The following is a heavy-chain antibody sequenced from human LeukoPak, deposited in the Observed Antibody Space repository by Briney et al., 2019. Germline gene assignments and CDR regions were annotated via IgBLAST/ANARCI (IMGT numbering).Heavy chain of an antibody. D-gene: IGHD2-2*01. J-gene: IGHJ4*02. Sequence: TVKVSCKASGGTFSSYAISWVRQAPGQGLEWMGGIFPIFGTENYPQKFQGRVTIVADESTSTAYMELSSLRSEDTAVYYCAGSGVGYCSSTSCFGGFDYWGQGTLVTVSS. CDR1: GGTFSSYA. V-gene: IGHV1-69*01. CDR3: AGSGVGYCSSTSCFGGFDY. CDR2: IFPIFGTE.